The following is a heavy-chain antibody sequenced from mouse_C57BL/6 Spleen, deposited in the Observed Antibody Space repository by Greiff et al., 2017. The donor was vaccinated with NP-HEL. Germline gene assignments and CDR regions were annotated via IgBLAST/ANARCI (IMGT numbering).Heavy chain of an antibody. D-gene: IGHD2-4*01. J-gene: IGHJ4*01. CDR3: ARYDYDSLYAMDY. CDR2: INPSNGGT. CDR1: GYTFTSYW. Sequence: QVQLQQSGTELVKPGASVKLSCKASGYTFTSYWMHWVKQRPGQGLEWIGNINPSNGGTNYNEKFKSKATLTVDKSSSTAYMQLSSLTSEDSAVYYCARYDYDSLYAMDYWGQGTSVTVSS. V-gene: IGHV1-53*01.